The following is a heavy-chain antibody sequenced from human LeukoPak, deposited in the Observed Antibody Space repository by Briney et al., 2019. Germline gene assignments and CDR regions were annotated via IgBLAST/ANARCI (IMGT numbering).Heavy chain of an antibody. Sequence: PSETLSLTCAVYGGSFSGYYWSWVRQAPGKGLEWVSAISGSGGSTYYADSVKGRFTISRDNSKNTLYLQMNSLRAEDTAVYYCAKQEGSGYYYSSGAFDIWGQGTMVTVSS. J-gene: IGHJ3*02. CDR3: AKQEGSGYYYSSGAFDI. CDR2: ISGSGGST. D-gene: IGHD3-22*01. CDR1: GGSFSGYY. V-gene: IGHV3-23*01.